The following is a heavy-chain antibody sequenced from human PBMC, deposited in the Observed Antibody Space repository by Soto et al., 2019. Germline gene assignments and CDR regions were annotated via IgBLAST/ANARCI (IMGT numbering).Heavy chain of an antibody. D-gene: IGHD2-15*01. Sequence: EVQLVESGGGLVQPGGSLRLSCAASGFTFSTYDIHWVRQATGKGLEWVSTIGTPGDSYYPGSVKGRFTISRENAKNSLYLQMNSLRAGDTAVYYCATGTAGSGSFDYWGQGTLVTVSS. CDR1: GFTFSTYD. J-gene: IGHJ4*02. V-gene: IGHV3-13*01. CDR3: ATGTAGSGSFDY. CDR2: IGTPGDS.